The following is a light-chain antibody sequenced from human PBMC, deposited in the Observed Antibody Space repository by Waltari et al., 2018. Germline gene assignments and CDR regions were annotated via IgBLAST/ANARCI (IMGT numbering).Light chain of an antibody. CDR1: GSNIGAGYD. V-gene: IGLV1-40*01. CDR2: GVT. Sequence: QSVLTQPPSVSGAPGQRVTISCSGSGSNIGAGYDVHWYRQLPGKAPTLLIYGVTTRPPVVSDRVSGSQFDTSASLAIAVLQADDEADYYCQSYDTTLSVVFGGGTKLTVL. CDR3: QSYDTTLSVV. J-gene: IGLJ2*01.